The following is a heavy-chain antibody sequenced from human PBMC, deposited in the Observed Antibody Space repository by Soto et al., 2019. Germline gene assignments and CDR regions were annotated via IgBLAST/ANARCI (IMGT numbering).Heavy chain of an antibody. D-gene: IGHD2-2*01. CDR2: FYYSGST. CDR3: ARPAYCSGPSCYGRHSDY. V-gene: IGHV4-39*01. Sequence: PSETLSLTCTVSGCSISSSYSYCGWIRQPPVTGLEWIGSFYYSGSTYYNPPLKSRVTISVDTSKNQFSLKLSSVTAADTAVYYCARPAYCSGPSCYGRHSDYWGQGTLVTVS. CDR1: GCSISSSYSY. J-gene: IGHJ4*02.